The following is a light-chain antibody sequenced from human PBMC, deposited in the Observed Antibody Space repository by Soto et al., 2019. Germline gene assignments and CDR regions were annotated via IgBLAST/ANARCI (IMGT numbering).Light chain of an antibody. CDR1: SSDVGGYNY. CDR2: DVT. J-gene: IGLJ1*01. Sequence: QSVLTQPASVSGSPGQSITISCTGTSSDVGGYNYVSWYQQYPGKAPKLMIYDVTNRPSGVSNRFSGSKSGNKGSLTISGLQAEDEADYYCGSYRISTAVFGTGTKVTVL. CDR3: GSYRISTAV. V-gene: IGLV2-14*01.